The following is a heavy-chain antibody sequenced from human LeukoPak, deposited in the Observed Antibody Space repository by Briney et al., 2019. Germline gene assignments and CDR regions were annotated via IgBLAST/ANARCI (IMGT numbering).Heavy chain of an antibody. Sequence: PSETLPLTCTVSGGSISSYYWSWIRQPAGKGLEWIGRIHSSGSTKYNPSLKSRVTMSVDTSKNQFSLKVNSVTAADTAVYYCARMGNPATVTTDYWGQGTLVTVSS. CDR1: GGSISSYY. J-gene: IGHJ4*02. D-gene: IGHD4-17*01. CDR3: ARMGNPATVTTDY. CDR2: IHSSGST. V-gene: IGHV4-4*07.